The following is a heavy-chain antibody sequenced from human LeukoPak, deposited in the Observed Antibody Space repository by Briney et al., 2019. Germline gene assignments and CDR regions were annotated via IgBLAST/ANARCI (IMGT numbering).Heavy chain of an antibody. Sequence: GGSLRLSCVASGFTFTNYVIHWLRQAPGKGLEWVAVVSSDGINKYYADSVKGRFTISRDNSKNTLYLQMTSLAAEDTAVYYCARVSDGSGFGDYWGQGTLVTVSS. V-gene: IGHV3-30-3*01. CDR3: ARVSDGSGFGDY. J-gene: IGHJ4*02. CDR2: VSSDGINK. D-gene: IGHD3-22*01. CDR1: GFTFTNYV.